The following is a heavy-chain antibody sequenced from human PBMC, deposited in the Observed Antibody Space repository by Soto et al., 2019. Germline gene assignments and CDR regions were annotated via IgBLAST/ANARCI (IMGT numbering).Heavy chain of an antibody. V-gene: IGHV1-69*13. J-gene: IGHJ6*02. CDR2: IIPIFGTA. D-gene: IGHD2-2*01. CDR1: GGTFSSYA. Sequence: SVKVSCKASGGTFSSYAISWVRQAPGQGLEWMGGIIPIFGTANYAQKFQGRVTITADESTSTAYMELSSLRSEDTAVYYCAGISEDIVLVPAAPPSVDYGMDVWGQGTTVTVSS. CDR3: AGISEDIVLVPAAPPSVDYGMDV.